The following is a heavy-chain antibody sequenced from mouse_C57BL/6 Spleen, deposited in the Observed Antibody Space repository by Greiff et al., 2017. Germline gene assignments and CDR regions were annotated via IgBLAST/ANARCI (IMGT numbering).Heavy chain of an antibody. D-gene: IGHD2-5*01. CDR3: ASVGSNYWYFDV. CDR1: EYEFPSHD. CDR2: INSDGGST. J-gene: IGHJ1*03. V-gene: IGHV5-2*01. Sequence: DVQLVESGGGLVQPGESLKLSCESNEYEFPSHDMSWVRKTPGKRLELVAAINSDGGSTYYPDTMERRFIISRDNTKKTQYLQMGSLRSEDTALYYCASVGSNYWYFDVWGTGTTVTVSS.